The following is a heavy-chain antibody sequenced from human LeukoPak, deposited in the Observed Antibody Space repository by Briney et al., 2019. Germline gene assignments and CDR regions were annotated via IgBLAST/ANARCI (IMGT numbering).Heavy chain of an antibody. CDR1: GGSISSYY. J-gene: IGHJ5*02. V-gene: IGHV4-4*07. CDR2: IYTSGST. D-gene: IGHD4-17*01. Sequence: KPSETLSLTCTVSGGSISSYYWSWIRQPAGKGLEWIGRIYTSGSTNYNPSLKSRATMSVDTSKNQFSLKLSSVTAADTAVYYCARDQLDYGDYRRGHGSKNNWFDPWGQGTLVTVSS. CDR3: ARDQLDYGDYRRGHGSKNNWFDP.